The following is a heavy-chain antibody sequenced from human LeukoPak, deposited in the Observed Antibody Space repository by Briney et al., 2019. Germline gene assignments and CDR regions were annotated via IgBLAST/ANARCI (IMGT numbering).Heavy chain of an antibody. J-gene: IGHJ3*02. Sequence: PGRSLRLSCAASGFTFSGYAMHWVRQAPGKGLEWVAVISYDGSNKYYADSVKGRFTISRDNSKNTLYLQMNSLRAEDTAVYYCAKDLGYYDSSGYPGSAFDIWGRGTMVTVSS. CDR1: GFTFSGYA. V-gene: IGHV3-30-3*01. CDR2: ISYDGSNK. D-gene: IGHD3-22*01. CDR3: AKDLGYYDSSGYPGSAFDI.